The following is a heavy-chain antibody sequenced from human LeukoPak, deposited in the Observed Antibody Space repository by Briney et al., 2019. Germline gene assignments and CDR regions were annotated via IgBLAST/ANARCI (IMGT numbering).Heavy chain of an antibody. Sequence: SETLSLTCAVSGYSISSGYYWGWIRQPPGKGLEWIGSIYHSGSTYYNPSLKSRVTISVDASKNQFSLKLSSVTAADTAVYYCARLQRLPRFYFDYWGQGTLVTVSS. V-gene: IGHV4-38-2*01. J-gene: IGHJ4*02. D-gene: IGHD6-25*01. CDR2: IYHSGST. CDR3: ARLQRLPRFYFDY. CDR1: GYSISSGYY.